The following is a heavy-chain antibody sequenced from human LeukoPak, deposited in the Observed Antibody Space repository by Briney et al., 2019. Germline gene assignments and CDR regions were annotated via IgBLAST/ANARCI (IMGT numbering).Heavy chain of an antibody. CDR2: INHSGST. CDR3: ARVLEIAVAGPFDY. V-gene: IGHV4-34*01. CDR1: GGSFSGYY. J-gene: IGHJ4*02. Sequence: PSETLSLTCAVYGGSFSGYYRSWIRQPPGKGLEWIGEINHSGSTNYNPSLKSRVTISVDTSKNQFSLKLSSVTAADTAVYYCARVLEIAVAGPFDYWGQGTLVTVSS. D-gene: IGHD6-19*01.